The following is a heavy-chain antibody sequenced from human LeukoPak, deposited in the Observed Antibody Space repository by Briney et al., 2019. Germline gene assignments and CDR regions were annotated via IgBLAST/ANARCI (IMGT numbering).Heavy chain of an antibody. J-gene: IGHJ4*02. D-gene: IGHD2-2*02. V-gene: IGHV3-23*01. CDR3: AKDPYCSSTSCYTN. CDR1: GFTFSSYA. CDR2: ISGSGGST. Sequence: GGSLRVSCAASGFTFSSYAMSWVRQAPGKGLEWVSGISGSGGSTYYADSVKGRFTISRDNSKNTLYLQMNRLRAEDTAVYYCAKDPYCSSTSCYTNWGQGTLVTVSS.